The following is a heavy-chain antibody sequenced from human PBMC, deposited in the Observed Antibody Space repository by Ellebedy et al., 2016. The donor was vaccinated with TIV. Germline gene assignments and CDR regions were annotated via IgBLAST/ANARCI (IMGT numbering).Heavy chain of an antibody. Sequence: GGSLRLSCAASGFTFSSYWMHWVRQAPGKGLVWVSRIKGDGSITDYADSLKGRFTISRDNAKNTLYLQMNSLRAEDTAVYYCARGSQESNSGMDVWGQGTTVTVSS. D-gene: IGHD4-11*01. CDR3: ARGSQESNSGMDV. V-gene: IGHV3-74*01. J-gene: IGHJ6*02. CDR1: GFTFSSYW. CDR2: IKGDGSIT.